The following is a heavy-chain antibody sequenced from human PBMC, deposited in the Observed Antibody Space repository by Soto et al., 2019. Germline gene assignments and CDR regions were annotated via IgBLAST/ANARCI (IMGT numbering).Heavy chain of an antibody. J-gene: IGHJ4*01. D-gene: IGHD6-13*01. V-gene: IGHV3-23*01. Sequence: EVQLLESGGGLVQPGGSLRLSCAASGFTFSSSAMSWVRQAPGRGLEWASSFGATGGGTYYADSVKGRFTISRDISKNTLFLQMNSLGAEDTAVYYCAKRVSSSWFYFDYWGHGTLVTVSS. CDR2: FGATGGGT. CDR1: GFTFSSSA. CDR3: AKRVSSSWFYFDY.